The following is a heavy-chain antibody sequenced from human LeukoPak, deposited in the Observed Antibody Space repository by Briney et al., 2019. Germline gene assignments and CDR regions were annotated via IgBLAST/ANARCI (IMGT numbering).Heavy chain of an antibody. J-gene: IGHJ4*02. Sequence: GGSLRLSCAASGFTVSNTFMSWVRQAPGKGLEWVSVIYTIGTTYYADSAKGRFTISRDNSKNTLYLQMNSLRVEDTAVYYCARGSGWLDYWGQGTLVTVSS. CDR1: GFTVSNTF. D-gene: IGHD6-19*01. V-gene: IGHV3-53*01. CDR3: ARGSGWLDY. CDR2: IYTIGTT.